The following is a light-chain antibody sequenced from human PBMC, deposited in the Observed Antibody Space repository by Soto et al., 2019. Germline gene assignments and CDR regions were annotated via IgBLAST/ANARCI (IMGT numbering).Light chain of an antibody. CDR2: DVS. CDR3: TSYTTDTTYV. J-gene: IGLJ1*01. Sequence: QSALTKPASVSGSPGQSITISCTGTSSDVGYYKYVSWYQQHPGKAPKLIIYDVSNRPSGVSNRFSGSKSGNTASLTISGLQAEDEADYHCTSYTTDTTYVFGTGTKLTVL. CDR1: SSDVGYYKY. V-gene: IGLV2-14*03.